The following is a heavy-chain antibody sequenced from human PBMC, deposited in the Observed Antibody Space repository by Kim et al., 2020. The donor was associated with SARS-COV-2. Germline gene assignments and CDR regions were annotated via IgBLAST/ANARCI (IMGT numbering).Heavy chain of an antibody. CDR2: IYYSGST. CDR3: ARLSKLVFTIFGVENWFDP. J-gene: IGHJ5*02. CDR1: GGSISSSSYY. V-gene: IGHV4-39*01. D-gene: IGHD3-3*01. Sequence: SETLSLTCTVSGGSISSSSYYWGWIRQPPGKGLEWIGSIYYSGSTYYNPSLKSRVTISVDTSKNQFSLKLSSVTAADTAVYYCARLSKLVFTIFGVENWFDPWGQGTLVTVSS.